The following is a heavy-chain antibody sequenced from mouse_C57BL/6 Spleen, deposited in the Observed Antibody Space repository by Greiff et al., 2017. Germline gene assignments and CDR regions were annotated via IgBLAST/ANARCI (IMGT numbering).Heavy chain of an antibody. Sequence: VKLVESGAELVKPGASVKISCKASGYAFSSYWMNWVKQRPGKGLEWIGQIYPGDGDTNYNGKFKGKATLTADTSSSTAYMQLSSLTSEDSAVYFCARGDDYDDYAMDYWGQGTSVTVSS. V-gene: IGHV1-80*01. J-gene: IGHJ4*01. D-gene: IGHD2-4*01. CDR2: IYPGDGDT. CDR3: ARGDDYDDYAMDY. CDR1: GYAFSSYW.